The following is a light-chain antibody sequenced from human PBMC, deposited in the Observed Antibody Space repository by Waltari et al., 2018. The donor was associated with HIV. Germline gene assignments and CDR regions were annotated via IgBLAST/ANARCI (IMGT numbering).Light chain of an antibody. CDR2: AAS. CDR1: QGISSY. J-gene: IGKJ5*01. V-gene: IGKV1-9*01. CDR3: QQLNSYPPST. Sequence: IQLTQSPSFLSASVGDRVTITCRASQGISSYLAWYQQKPGKAPKLLIYAASTLQSGVPARFSGSGSGTEFTRTISSLQPEDFATYYCQQLNSYPPSTFGQGTRLEIK.